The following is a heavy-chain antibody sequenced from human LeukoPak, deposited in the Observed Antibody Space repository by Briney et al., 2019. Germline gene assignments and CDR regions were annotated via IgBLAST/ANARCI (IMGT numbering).Heavy chain of an antibody. CDR2: ISGSGGST. V-gene: IGHV3-23*01. CDR1: GFTFSSYA. Sequence: PGGSLRLSCAAPGFTFSSYAMSWVRQAPGKGLEWVSAISGSGGSTYYADSVKGRFTISRDNSKNTLYLQMNSLRAEDTAVYYCAKASQKDIVLMVYAIGFDYWGQGTLVTVSS. D-gene: IGHD2-8*01. J-gene: IGHJ4*02. CDR3: AKASQKDIVLMVYAIGFDY.